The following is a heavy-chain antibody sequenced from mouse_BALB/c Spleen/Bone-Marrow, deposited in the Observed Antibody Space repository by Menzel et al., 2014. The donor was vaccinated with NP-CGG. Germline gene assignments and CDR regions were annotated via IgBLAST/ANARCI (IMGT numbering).Heavy chain of an antibody. D-gene: IGHD2-1*01. Sequence: EVKLMESGPGLVKPSQSLSLTYSVTGYSITSGYYWNWIRQLPGNKLEWMGYISYDGSNNYNPSLKNRISITRDTSKNQFFLKLNSVTTEDTATYYCARKEGNYGAYWGQGTLVTASA. V-gene: IGHV3-6*02. CDR2: ISYDGSN. CDR3: ARKEGNYGAY. CDR1: GYSITSGYY. J-gene: IGHJ3*01.